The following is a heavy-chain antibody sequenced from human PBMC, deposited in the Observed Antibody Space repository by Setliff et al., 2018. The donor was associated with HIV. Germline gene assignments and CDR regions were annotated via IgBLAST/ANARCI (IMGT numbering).Heavy chain of an antibody. CDR2: ILPIFGAT. J-gene: IGHJ5*02. CDR1: GDNFNNVA. CDR3: TNRGGSGTNVGNWFDP. Sequence: GASVKVSCKASGDNFNNVAFNWVRQAPGQGLEWMGGILPIFGATGYAQKFQGRLTLTAVQSENSVYMELSSLRSDDTAVYYCTNRGGSGTNVGNWFDPWGQGTLVTVSS. V-gene: IGHV1-69*13. D-gene: IGHD3-10*01.